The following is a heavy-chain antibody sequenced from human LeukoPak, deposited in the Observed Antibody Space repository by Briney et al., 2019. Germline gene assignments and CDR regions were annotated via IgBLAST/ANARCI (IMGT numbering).Heavy chain of an antibody. CDR2: INSNTSYM. Sequence: PGGSLRLSCAASGFTFSSYNMNWVRQAPGKGLEWVSSINSNTSYMYYADSVKGRFTISRDNAKNTLYLQMNSLRAEDTAVYYCASHYGSGSPRGGAFDIWGQGTMVTVSS. CDR3: ASHYGSGSPRGGAFDI. CDR1: GFTFSSYN. V-gene: IGHV3-21*01. J-gene: IGHJ3*02. D-gene: IGHD3-10*01.